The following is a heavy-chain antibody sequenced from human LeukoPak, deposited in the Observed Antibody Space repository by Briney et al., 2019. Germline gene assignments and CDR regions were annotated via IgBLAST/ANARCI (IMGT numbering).Heavy chain of an antibody. V-gene: IGHV1-69*04. CDR3: ARDHDPDFIDY. D-gene: IGHD3-3*01. J-gene: IGHJ4*02. CDR2: IIPILGIA. CDR1: GGTFSSYA. Sequence: GASVKVSCKASGGTFSSYAISWVRQAPGQGLEWMGRIIPILGIANYAQKFQGRVTITADKSTSTAYMELSSLRSEDTAVYYCARDHDPDFIDYWGQGTLVTVSS.